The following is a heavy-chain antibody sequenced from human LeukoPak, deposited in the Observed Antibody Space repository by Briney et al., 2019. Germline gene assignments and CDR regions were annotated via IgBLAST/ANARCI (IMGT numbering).Heavy chain of an antibody. V-gene: IGHV1-69*05. CDR1: GYTFSSYG. D-gene: IGHD3-22*01. CDR2: IIPIYGTT. Sequence: SVKVSCNASGYTFSSYGISWARQAPGQGLEWMGGIIPIYGTTNYAQKFQGRGTMTTDESTTTAYMELRSLRCEDTAVYYCANMIGVMGAFVSSGEGGMVTVSS. J-gene: IGHJ3*02. CDR3: ANMIGVMGAFVS.